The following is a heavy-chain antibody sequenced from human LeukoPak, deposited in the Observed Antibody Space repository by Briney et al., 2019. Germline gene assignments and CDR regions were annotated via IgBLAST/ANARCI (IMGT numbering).Heavy chain of an antibody. CDR2: ISYSGST. CDR3: ARDMAAVAGTYWYFDL. V-gene: IGHV4-59*01. D-gene: IGHD6-19*01. J-gene: IGHJ2*01. Sequence: SETLSLTCTVSGGSISGYYWSWIRQPPGKGLEWVGYISYSGSTNYNPSLKSRVTISVDTSKNQFSLKLSSVTAADTAVYYCARDMAAVAGTYWYFDLWGRGTLVTVSS. CDR1: GGSISGYY.